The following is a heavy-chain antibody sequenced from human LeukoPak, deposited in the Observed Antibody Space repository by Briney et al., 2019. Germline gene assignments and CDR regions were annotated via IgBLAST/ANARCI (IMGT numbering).Heavy chain of an antibody. CDR2: ITGSSTWT. CDR1: GFTFGTFG. Sequence: GGSLRLSCEASGFTFGTFGMAWVRQSPGKGLQWVSGITGSSTWTYYAPSVKGRFTVSRDNSQNTLHLQMNSLRADDTAVYYCTRELVSSGTGYFDLWGRGTLVTVSS. D-gene: IGHD3-10*01. CDR3: TRELVSSGTGYFDL. V-gene: IGHV3-23*01. J-gene: IGHJ2*01.